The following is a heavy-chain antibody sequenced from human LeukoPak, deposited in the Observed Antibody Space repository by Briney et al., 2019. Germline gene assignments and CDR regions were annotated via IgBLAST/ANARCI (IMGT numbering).Heavy chain of an antibody. CDR1: GGSISSYY. V-gene: IGHV4-4*07. Sequence: SETLSLTCTVSGGSISSYYWSWIRQPAGKGLEWIGRIYTSGSTNYNPSLKSRVTMSVDTSKNQFSLKLSSVTAADTAVYYCARDRMVRGVIGGRGYYFDYWGQGTLVTVSS. CDR3: ARDRMVRGVIGGRGYYFDY. CDR2: IYTSGST. J-gene: IGHJ4*02. D-gene: IGHD3-10*01.